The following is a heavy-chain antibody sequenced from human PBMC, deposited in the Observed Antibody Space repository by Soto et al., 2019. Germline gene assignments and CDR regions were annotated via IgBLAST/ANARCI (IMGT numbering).Heavy chain of an antibody. CDR1: GGTFSSYA. V-gene: IGHV1-69*13. CDR2: IIPIFGTA. CDR3: ARDWGQFYDYVWVSYRYSGFDP. D-gene: IGHD3-16*02. J-gene: IGHJ5*02. Sequence: SVKVSCKASGGTFSSYAISWVRQAPGQGLEWMGGIIPIFGTANYAQKFQGRVTITADESTSTAYMELSSLRSEDTAVYYCARDWGQFYDYVWVSYRYSGFDPWGQGTLVTVSS.